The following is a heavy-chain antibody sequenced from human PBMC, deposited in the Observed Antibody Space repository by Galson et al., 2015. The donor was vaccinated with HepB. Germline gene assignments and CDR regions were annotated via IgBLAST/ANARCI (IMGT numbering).Heavy chain of an antibody. D-gene: IGHD4-11*01. CDR2: FYYSGSP. CDR1: GGSIRSYY. J-gene: IGHJ3*02. V-gene: IGHV4-59*01. CDR3: ARFNYEEIFDI. Sequence: TLSLTCNVSGGSIRSYYWSWIRQPPGKGLEWIGYFYYSGSPNYNPSLKSRVTISVDTSKNQLSLKLSSVTAADTAVYYCARFNYEEIFDIWGQGTLVTVSS.